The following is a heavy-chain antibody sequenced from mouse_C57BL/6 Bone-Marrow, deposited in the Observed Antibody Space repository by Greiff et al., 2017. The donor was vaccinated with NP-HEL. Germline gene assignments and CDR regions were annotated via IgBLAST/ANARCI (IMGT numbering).Heavy chain of an antibody. CDR1: GYSITSGYY. Sequence: ESGPGLVKPSQSLSLTCSVTGYSITSGYYWNWIRQFPGNKLEWMGYISYDGSNNYNPSLKNRISITRDTSKNQFFLKLNSVTTEDTATYYCARDRGTDYFDYWGQGTTLTVSS. CDR3: ARDRGTDYFDY. CDR2: ISYDGSN. D-gene: IGHD3-3*01. J-gene: IGHJ2*01. V-gene: IGHV3-6*01.